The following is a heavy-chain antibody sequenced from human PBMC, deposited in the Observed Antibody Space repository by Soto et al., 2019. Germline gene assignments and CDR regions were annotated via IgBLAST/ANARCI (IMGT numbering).Heavy chain of an antibody. Sequence: GGSLRLACAASGFTFSSYDMHWLRQAPGKGLEWVSAIGSAGDTYYLGSVKGRFTISRDNAKASLYLHLNSLRPGDTAVYFCARGGYVSGYYHYDMDLWGQVTTVTVFS. CDR1: GFTFSSYD. CDR2: IGSAGDT. CDR3: ARGGYVSGYYHYDMDL. J-gene: IGHJ6*02. D-gene: IGHD6-19*01. V-gene: IGHV3-13*01.